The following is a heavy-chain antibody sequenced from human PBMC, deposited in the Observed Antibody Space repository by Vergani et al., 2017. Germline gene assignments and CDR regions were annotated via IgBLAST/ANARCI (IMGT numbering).Heavy chain of an antibody. CDR3: TTGKSGSPGY. Sequence: EVQLLESGGGLVQPGGSLRLSCAASGFTFSNAWMSWVRQAPGKGPEWVGRIKNKIDGGTTDYAAPVKGRFTISRDDSKNTLYLQMNGLKTEDTAVYYCTTGKSGSPGYWGQGTLVTVSS. J-gene: IGHJ4*02. CDR2: IKNKIDGGTT. CDR1: GFTFSNAW. V-gene: IGHV3-15*01. D-gene: IGHD1-26*01.